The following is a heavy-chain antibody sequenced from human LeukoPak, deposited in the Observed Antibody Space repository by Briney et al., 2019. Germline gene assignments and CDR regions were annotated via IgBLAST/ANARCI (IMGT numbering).Heavy chain of an antibody. CDR1: GYSISSGYY. J-gene: IGHJ4*02. Sequence: SETLSLTCAVSGYSISSGYYWGWIRQPPGKGLEWIGSIYHSGSTYYNLTLKSRVTISVDTSTNQFSLKLSSVTAADTAVYYCARQWELRLEFDYWGQGTLVTVSS. V-gene: IGHV4-38-2*01. CDR3: ARQWELRLEFDY. D-gene: IGHD1-26*01. CDR2: IYHSGST.